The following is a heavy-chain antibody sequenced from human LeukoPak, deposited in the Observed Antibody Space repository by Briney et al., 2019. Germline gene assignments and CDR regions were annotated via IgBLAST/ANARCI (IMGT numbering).Heavy chain of an antibody. D-gene: IGHD1-26*01. CDR3: ARRPRGSYSNWFDP. J-gene: IGHJ5*02. CDR2: IYHSGST. Sequence: PSETLSLTCTVSGYSISSGYFWGWIRQPPGKGLEWIGSIYHSGSTNYNPSLKSRVTISVDTSKNQFSLKLSSVTAADTAVYYCARRPRGSYSNWFDPWGQGTLVTVSS. V-gene: IGHV4-38-2*02. CDR1: GYSISSGYF.